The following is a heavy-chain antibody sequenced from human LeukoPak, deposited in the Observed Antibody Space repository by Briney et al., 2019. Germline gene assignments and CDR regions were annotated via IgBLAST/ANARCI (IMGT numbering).Heavy chain of an antibody. J-gene: IGHJ5*02. D-gene: IGHD3-10*01. CDR1: GGSFSGYY. Sequence: PSETLSLTCAVYGGSFSGYYWSWIRQPPGKGLEWIGEISHSGSTNYNPSLKSRVTISVDTSKNQFSLKLSSVTAADTAVYYCATLAGGFDPWGQGTLVTVSS. CDR3: ATLAGGFDP. V-gene: IGHV4-34*01. CDR2: ISHSGST.